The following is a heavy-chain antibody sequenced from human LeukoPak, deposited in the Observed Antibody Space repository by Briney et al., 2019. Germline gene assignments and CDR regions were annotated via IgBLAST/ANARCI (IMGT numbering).Heavy chain of an antibody. CDR1: GYTFTSYY. V-gene: IGHV1-46*01. J-gene: IGHJ6*03. Sequence: ASVTVSCKASGYTFTSYYMHWVRQAPGEGLEWMGIVNPSGGSTSYVQKFQGRVTMTTDTSTSTVYMELSSLISDDTAVYYCARVDTVNYYYYMDVWGKGTPVTVSS. CDR2: VNPSGGST. D-gene: IGHD5-18*01. CDR3: ARVDTVNYYYYMDV.